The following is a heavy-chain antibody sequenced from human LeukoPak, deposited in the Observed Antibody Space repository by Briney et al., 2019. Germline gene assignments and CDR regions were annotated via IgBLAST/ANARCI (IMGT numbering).Heavy chain of an antibody. D-gene: IGHD2-8*01. CDR2: VYYSGNT. CDR3: ARVGNGHFDY. CDR1: GGAISTYY. Sequence: SETLSLTCIVSGGAISTYYWSWIRQPPGKRLEWIGYVYYSGNTNYNPSLKSRVTISIDTSKNQFSLKLSSVTAADTAVYYCARVGNGHFDYWGQGTLVAVSS. J-gene: IGHJ4*02. V-gene: IGHV4-59*01.